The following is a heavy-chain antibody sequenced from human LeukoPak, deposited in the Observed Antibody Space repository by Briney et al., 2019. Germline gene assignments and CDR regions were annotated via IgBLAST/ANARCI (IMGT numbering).Heavy chain of an antibody. CDR1: GYTFIGYY. V-gene: IGHV1-2*02. CDR3: ARDRTGAT. J-gene: IGHJ4*02. CDR2: INPNSGGT. Sequence: ASVKVSCKASGYTFIGYYMYWVRQAPGQGLEWMGWINPNSGGTNYAQKFQGRVTMTRDTSINTAYMELSRLRSDDTAVYYCARDRTGATWGQGTLVTVYS. D-gene: IGHD1-26*01.